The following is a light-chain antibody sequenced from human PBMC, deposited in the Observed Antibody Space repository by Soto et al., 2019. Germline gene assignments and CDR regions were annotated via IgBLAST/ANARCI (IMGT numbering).Light chain of an antibody. CDR2: EVS. CDR3: SSYAGSAVVV. J-gene: IGLJ2*01. Sequence: QSALTQPPSASGSPGQSVTISFTGTSSDIGGYNYVSWYQQHPGKAPKLMIYEVSKRPSGVPDRFSGSKSGNTASLTVSGLQAEDEADYYCSSYAGSAVVVFGGGTKLTVL. CDR1: SSDIGGYNY. V-gene: IGLV2-8*01.